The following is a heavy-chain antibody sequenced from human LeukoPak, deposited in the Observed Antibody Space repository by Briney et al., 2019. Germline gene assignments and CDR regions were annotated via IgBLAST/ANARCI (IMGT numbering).Heavy chain of an antibody. CDR1: GGSISSSNYY. V-gene: IGHV4-39*01. CDR3: ARHRYPKYSRRSYFEY. D-gene: IGHD6-13*01. Sequence: SETLSLTCTVSGGSISSSNYYWVWIRQPPGKGLEWIGSIYYSGSTYYNPSLKSRVTISVDTSKNQFSLKLSSVTAADTAVYYCARHRYPKYSRRSYFEYWAGGTRLTVSS. J-gene: IGHJ4*02. CDR2: IYYSGST.